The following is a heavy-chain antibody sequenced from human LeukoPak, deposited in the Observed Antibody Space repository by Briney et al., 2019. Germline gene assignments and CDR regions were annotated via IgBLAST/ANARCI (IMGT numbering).Heavy chain of an antibody. CDR1: GFTFSSYG. CDR3: AKDIAAAGKPFDY. V-gene: IGHV3-23*01. CDR2: ISASGGRT. D-gene: IGHD6-13*01. Sequence: GGTLRLSCAASGFTFSSYGMSWVRQAPGKGLDWVSSISASGGRTYYADSVKGRFTISRDNSNNTLYLQMNSLRAEDTAVYYCAKDIAAAGKPFDYWGQGTLVTVSS. J-gene: IGHJ4*02.